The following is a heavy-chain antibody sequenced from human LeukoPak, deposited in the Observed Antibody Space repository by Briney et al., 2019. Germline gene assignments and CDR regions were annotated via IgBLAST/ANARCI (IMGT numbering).Heavy chain of an antibody. CDR2: IYYSGNT. D-gene: IGHD3-9*01. V-gene: IGHV4-59*12. J-gene: IGHJ3*02. Sequence: SETLSLTCTVSGDSMSTYYWSWIRQPPGKGLEWIGYIYYSGNTNYNPSLKSRVTISVDTSKNQFSLKLSSVTAADTAVYYCALSRAYYDILTGYWGEADAFDIWGQGTMVTVSS. CDR1: GDSMSTYY. CDR3: ALSRAYYDILTGYWGEADAFDI.